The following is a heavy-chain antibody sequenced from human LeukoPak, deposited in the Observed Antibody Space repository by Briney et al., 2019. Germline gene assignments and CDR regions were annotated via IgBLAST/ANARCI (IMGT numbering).Heavy chain of an antibody. CDR2: IRYDGSNK. CDR1: GFTFSSYG. V-gene: IGHV3-30*02. J-gene: IGHJ4*02. CDR3: AKADTAMVTPYVDY. D-gene: IGHD5-18*01. Sequence: GGSLRLSCAASGFTFSSYGMHWVRQAPGKGLEWVAFIRYDGSNKYYADSVKGRFTISRDNSENTLYLQMNSLRAEDTAVYYCAKADTAMVTPYVDYWGQGTLVTVSS.